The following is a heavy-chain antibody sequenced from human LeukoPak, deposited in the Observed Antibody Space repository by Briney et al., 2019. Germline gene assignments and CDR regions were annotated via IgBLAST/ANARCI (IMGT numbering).Heavy chain of an antibody. J-gene: IGHJ6*03. Sequence: PSETLSLTCAVSGDSMSSGYWWIWVRQSPRRGREWIGEIYHSGSANYNPSLKSRVTMSVDKSKNQFSLKLSSVTAADTAVYYCARHSRYCSSTSCYAYYYYYIDVWGKGTTVTISS. D-gene: IGHD2-2*01. CDR1: GDSMSSGYW. CDR2: IYHSGSA. V-gene: IGHV4-4*02. CDR3: ARHSRYCSSTSCYAYYYYYIDV.